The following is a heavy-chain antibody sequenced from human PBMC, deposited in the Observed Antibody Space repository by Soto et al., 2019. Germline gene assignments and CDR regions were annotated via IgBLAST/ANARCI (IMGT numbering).Heavy chain of an antibody. CDR1: GFTFSSFW. Sequence: EVQVVESGGGLVQPGGSLRHSCVGTGFTFSSFWMTWVRQAPGKGLEWVANINQDGSEKYSVDSVKGRFTISRDNARYSLYLQMDSLRAEDTAVYYCTRDRTAMVTSLDRWGQGTLVTVSA. V-gene: IGHV3-7*05. CDR3: TRDRTAMVTSLDR. J-gene: IGHJ4*02. D-gene: IGHD5-18*01. CDR2: INQDGSEK.